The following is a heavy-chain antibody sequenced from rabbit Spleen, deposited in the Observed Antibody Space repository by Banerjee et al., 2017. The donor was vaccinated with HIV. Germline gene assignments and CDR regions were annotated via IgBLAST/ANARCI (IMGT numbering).Heavy chain of an antibody. CDR3: ARDLVGVIGWNFYL. Sequence: EQLEESGGGLVKPEGSLTLTCKASGVSLNDKDVMCWVRQAPGKGLEWIACINTATGKGVYATWAKGRFTISRTSSTTVTLQMTSLTAADMATYFCARDLVGVIGWNFYLWGQGTLVTVS. J-gene: IGHJ4*01. CDR2: INTATGKG. D-gene: IGHD1-1*01. V-gene: IGHV1S45*01. CDR1: GVSLNDKDV.